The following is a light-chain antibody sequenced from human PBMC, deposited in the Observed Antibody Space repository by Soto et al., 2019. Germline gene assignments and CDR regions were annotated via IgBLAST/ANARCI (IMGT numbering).Light chain of an antibody. Sequence: EIVMTQSPVTLSVSPGERATLSCRASQSVRSNLAWYQQKPGQAPRLLMYDASTRATGIPARFSGSGSGTEFTLTISSLQSEDFAVYYCQQRSHWPPITFGQGTRLEI. CDR2: DAS. J-gene: IGKJ5*01. CDR3: QQRSHWPPIT. V-gene: IGKV3-15*01. CDR1: QSVRSN.